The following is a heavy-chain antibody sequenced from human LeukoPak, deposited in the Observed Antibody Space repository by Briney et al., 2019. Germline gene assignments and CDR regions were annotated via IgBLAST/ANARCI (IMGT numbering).Heavy chain of an antibody. CDR2: FNDTGSST. Sequence: PGGSLRLSCAASGFTFSSYAMHWVRQAPGKGLEWVSSFNDTGSSTYYADSVKGRFTISRGNSKNTLYLQMTNLRAEDTAVYFCAKDLLRIYWRTFDSWGQGALVIVSS. V-gene: IGHV3-23*01. CDR1: GFTFSSYA. J-gene: IGHJ4*02. CDR3: AKDLLRIYWRTFDS. D-gene: IGHD3-10*01.